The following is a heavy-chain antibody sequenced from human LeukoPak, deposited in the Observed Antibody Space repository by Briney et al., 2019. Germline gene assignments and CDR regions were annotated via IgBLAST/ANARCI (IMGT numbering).Heavy chain of an antibody. CDR2: INSDGSTT. V-gene: IGHV3-74*01. J-gene: IGHJ4*02. CDR3: ARSMGTTFYPDY. CDR1: GFTFSSNR. Sequence: GGSLRLSCAASGFTFSSNRMHWVRQAPGKGLVWVSHINSDGSTTNYAGSVKGRFTISRDNAKYTLYLQMNSLRAEDTAVYYCARSMGTTFYPDYWGQGTLVTVSS. D-gene: IGHD2/OR15-2a*01.